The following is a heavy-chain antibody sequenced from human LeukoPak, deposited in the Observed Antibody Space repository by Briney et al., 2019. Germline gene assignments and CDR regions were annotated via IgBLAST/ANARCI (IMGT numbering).Heavy chain of an antibody. V-gene: IGHV3-23*01. CDR2: ISGSGDST. J-gene: IGHJ6*03. D-gene: IGHD1-26*01. Sequence: PGGSLRLSCAAYEFSFGSYAMSWVRQAPGKGLQWVSGISGSGDSTYYADSVYGRFTISRDNSKNTLYLQMISLRAEDTAVYYCAKGGGSYFRRVTYYYYYMDVWGKGTTVTVSS. CDR3: AKGGGSYFRRVTYYYYYMDV. CDR1: EFSFGSYA.